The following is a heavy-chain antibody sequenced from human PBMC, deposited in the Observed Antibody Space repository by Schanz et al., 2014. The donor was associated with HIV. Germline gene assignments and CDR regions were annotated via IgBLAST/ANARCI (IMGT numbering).Heavy chain of an antibody. CDR2: INPNSGGT. V-gene: IGHV1-2*02. CDR3: ASDLSVYSSSSSV. CDR1: GYNFAAYG. Sequence: QVQLVQSGAEVRKPGASVKVSCKTSGYNFAAYGISWVRQAAGQGLEWMGWINPNSGGTNYAQKFQGRVTMTRDTSISTAYMELSRLRSDDTAVYYCASDLSVYSSSSSVWGQGTTVTVSS. J-gene: IGHJ6*02. D-gene: IGHD6-13*01.